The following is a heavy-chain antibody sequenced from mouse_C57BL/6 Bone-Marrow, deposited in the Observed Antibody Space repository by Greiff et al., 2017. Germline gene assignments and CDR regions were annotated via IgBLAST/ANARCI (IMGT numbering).Heavy chain of an antibody. CDR1: GYTFTDYN. J-gene: IGHJ3*01. Sequence: VQLQQSGPELVKPGASVTMSCKASGYTFTDYNMHWVKQSHGKSLEWIGYINPNNGGTSYNQKFKGKATLTVNKSSSTAYMELRSLTSEDSAVYYCARERFYYYGFAYWGQGTLVTVSA. V-gene: IGHV1-22*01. CDR3: ARERFYYYGFAY. D-gene: IGHD1-1*01. CDR2: INPNNGGT.